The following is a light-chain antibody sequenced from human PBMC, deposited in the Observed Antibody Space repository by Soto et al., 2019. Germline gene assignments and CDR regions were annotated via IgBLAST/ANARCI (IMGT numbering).Light chain of an antibody. V-gene: IGKV1-5*01. CDR2: DAS. J-gene: IGKJ1*01. CDR3: QQYNSYPS. Sequence: ILLTQSPSSLSASVGDRVTITCRASQSINTWLAWYQQKSGKAPKLLIYDASSLESGVPSRFSGSGSGTEFTLTISSLQPDDFATYYCQQYNSYPSFGQGTKVDIK. CDR1: QSINTW.